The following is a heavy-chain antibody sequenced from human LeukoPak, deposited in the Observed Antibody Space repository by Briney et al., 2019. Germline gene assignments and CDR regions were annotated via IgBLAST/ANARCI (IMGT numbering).Heavy chain of an antibody. CDR3: ARAGGSGWYRY. V-gene: IGHV4-34*01. Sequence: SETLSLTCAVYGGSFSGYYWSWIRQPPGKGLEWIGEINHSGSTNYNPSLKSRVTISVDTSKNQFSLKLSSVTAADTAVYYYARAGGSGWYRYWGQGTLVTVSS. CDR2: INHSGST. J-gene: IGHJ4*02. CDR1: GGSFSGYY. D-gene: IGHD6-19*01.